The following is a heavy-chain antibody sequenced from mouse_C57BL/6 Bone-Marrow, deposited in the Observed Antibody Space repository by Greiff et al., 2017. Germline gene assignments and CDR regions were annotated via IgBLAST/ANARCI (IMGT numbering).Heavy chain of an antibody. Sequence: QVQLQQSGAELVKPGASVKMSCKASGYTFTSYWITWVKQRPGQGLEWIGDIYPGSGSTNYNEKFKSKATLTADTSSSTAYMQLSSLTSEDSAVYDCARPYYSNGWYFDVWGTGTTVTVSS. J-gene: IGHJ1*03. CDR3: ARPYYSNGWYFDV. CDR2: IYPGSGST. CDR1: GYTFTSYW. D-gene: IGHD2-5*01. V-gene: IGHV1-55*01.